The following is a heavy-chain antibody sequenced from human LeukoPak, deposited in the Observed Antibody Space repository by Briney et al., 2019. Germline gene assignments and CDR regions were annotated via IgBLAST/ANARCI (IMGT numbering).Heavy chain of an antibody. CDR3: ARDRLYDTPAINRLRYFDL. J-gene: IGHJ2*01. V-gene: IGHV4-39*07. D-gene: IGHD2-2*02. CDR1: GGSISSSSYY. Sequence: PSETLSLTCTVSGGSISSSSYYWGWIRQPPGKGLEWIGSIYYSGSTYYNPSLKSRVTISVDTSKNQFSLKLSSVTAADTAVYYCARDRLYDTPAINRLRYFDLWGRGTLVTVSS. CDR2: IYYSGST.